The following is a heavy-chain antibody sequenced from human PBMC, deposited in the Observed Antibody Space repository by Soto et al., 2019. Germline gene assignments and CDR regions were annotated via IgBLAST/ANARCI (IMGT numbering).Heavy chain of an antibody. J-gene: IGHJ4*02. CDR1: GFTFSDYY. V-gene: IGHV3-11*01. CDR2: ISSSGSTI. D-gene: IGHD4-4*01. CDR3: AGANTVTTGVLDY. Sequence: GGSLRLSCAASGFTFSDYYMSWIRQAPGKGLEWVSYISSSGSTIYYADSVKGRFTISRDNTKNSLYLQMNSLRAEDTAVYYCAGANTVTTGVLDYWGQGTLVTVSS.